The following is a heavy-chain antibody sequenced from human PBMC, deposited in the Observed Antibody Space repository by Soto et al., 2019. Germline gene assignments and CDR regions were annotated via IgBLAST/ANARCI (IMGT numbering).Heavy chain of an antibody. CDR1: GFTFSDYY. CDR2: ISYSGTI. V-gene: IGHV3-11*01. D-gene: IGHD6-19*01. J-gene: IGHJ4*02. CDR3: ARRIVGAGPHFDL. Sequence: PGGSLRLSCASSGFTFSDYYMSWIRQAPGKGLEWLSYISYSGTIYYADSVKGRFTVSRDNAKSSLDLQMDSLRAEDTAVYYCARRIVGAGPHFDLWGQGTLVTVSS.